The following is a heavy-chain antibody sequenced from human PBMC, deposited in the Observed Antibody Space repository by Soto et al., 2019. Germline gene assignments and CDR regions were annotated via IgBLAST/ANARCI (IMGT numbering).Heavy chain of an antibody. Sequence: EVQLVESGGGLVQPGGSLRLSCAASGFTFSSYWMSWVRQAPGKGLEWVANIKQDGSEKYYVDSVKGRFTISRDNAKNSLYLQMNSLRAEDTAVYYCARDAWYSSSWPADYWGQGTLVTVSS. V-gene: IGHV3-7*01. CDR3: ARDAWYSSSWPADY. D-gene: IGHD6-13*01. J-gene: IGHJ4*02. CDR2: IKQDGSEK. CDR1: GFTFSSYW.